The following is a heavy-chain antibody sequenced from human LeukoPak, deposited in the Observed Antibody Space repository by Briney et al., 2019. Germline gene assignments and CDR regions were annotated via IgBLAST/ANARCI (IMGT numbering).Heavy chain of an antibody. V-gene: IGHV3-20*04. CDR3: AELGITMIGGV. CDR1: GFTFSSYS. Sequence: GGSLRLSCAASGFTFSSYSMNWVRQAPGKGLEWVSGINWNGGSTGYADSVKGRFTISRDNAKNSLYLQMNSLRAEDTAVYYCAELGITMIGGVWGKGTTVTISS. J-gene: IGHJ6*04. CDR2: INWNGGST. D-gene: IGHD3-10*02.